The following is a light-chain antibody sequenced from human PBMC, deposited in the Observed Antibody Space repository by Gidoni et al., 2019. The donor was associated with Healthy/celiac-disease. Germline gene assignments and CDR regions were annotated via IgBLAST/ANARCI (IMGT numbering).Light chain of an antibody. CDR3: QQYNSYPMYT. CDR2: KAS. V-gene: IGKV1-5*03. J-gene: IGKJ2*01. Sequence: DIQMTQSPSTLSASVGDRVTITCRASQSISSWLAWYQQKPGKDPKLLIYKASSLESGVPSRFSGSGSGTEFTLTISSLQPDDFATYYCQQYNSYPMYTFGQGTKLESK. CDR1: QSISSW.